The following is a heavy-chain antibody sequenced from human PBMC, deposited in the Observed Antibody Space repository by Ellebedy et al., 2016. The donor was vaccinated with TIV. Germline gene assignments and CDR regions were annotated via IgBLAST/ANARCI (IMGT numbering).Heavy chain of an antibody. CDR1: GFTFSSYA. Sequence: SLKISCAASGFTFSSYAMHWVRQAPGKGLEWVAVISYDGSNKYYADSVKGRFTISRDNSKDTLYLQMNSLRAEDTAVYYVVKVPNPITMIVVVMGRRFDYWGQGTLVTVSS. D-gene: IGHD3-22*01. CDR3: VKVPNPITMIVVVMGRRFDY. CDR2: ISYDGSNK. J-gene: IGHJ4*02. V-gene: IGHV3-30-3*01.